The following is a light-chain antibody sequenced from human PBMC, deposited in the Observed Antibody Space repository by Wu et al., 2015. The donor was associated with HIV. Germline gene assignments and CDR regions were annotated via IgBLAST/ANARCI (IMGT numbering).Light chain of an antibody. CDR2: DAG. Sequence: DIQMTQSPSTLSASVGDRVTITCRASQSISNWLAWYQQKPGKAPKLLIYDAGNLEIGVPSRFSGSGSGTEFTLTLSNLQPEDVATYYCQQYDNIPHTFGGGTKVEIK. CDR3: QQYDNIPHT. CDR1: QSISNW. V-gene: IGKV1-33*01. J-gene: IGKJ4*01.